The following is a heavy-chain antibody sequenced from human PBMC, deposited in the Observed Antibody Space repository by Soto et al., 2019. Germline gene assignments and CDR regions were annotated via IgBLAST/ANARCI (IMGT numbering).Heavy chain of an antibody. Sequence: EVQLVESGGGLVQPGGSLRLSCAASGFTFSSYYMSWVRQAPGKGLEWVANIRHYGSGQFYVDSVKGRFNISRDNAQNSLYLQMNSLRAEDTAVYYCVRDEGTINLIRGARTQLNYWGQGTLVTVSS. V-gene: IGHV3-7*01. CDR3: VRDEGTINLIRGARTQLNY. J-gene: IGHJ4*02. D-gene: IGHD3-10*01. CDR2: IRHYGSGQ. CDR1: GFTFSSYY.